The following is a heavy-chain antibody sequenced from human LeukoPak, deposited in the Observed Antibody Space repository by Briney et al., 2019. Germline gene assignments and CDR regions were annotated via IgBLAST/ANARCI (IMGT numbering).Heavy chain of an antibody. CDR2: VSRSGGRT. Sequence: GGSLRLSCATSGVIFSTDALSWVRQAPGKGLEWASSVSRSGGRTYHAASVKGRFTISRDSYKNTLYLQMNSLRVEDTAIYYCARVIRAAPGKGYFDYWGQGTLVTVSS. D-gene: IGHD6-13*01. J-gene: IGHJ4*02. V-gene: IGHV3-23*01. CDR3: ARVIRAAPGKGYFDY. CDR1: GVIFSTDA.